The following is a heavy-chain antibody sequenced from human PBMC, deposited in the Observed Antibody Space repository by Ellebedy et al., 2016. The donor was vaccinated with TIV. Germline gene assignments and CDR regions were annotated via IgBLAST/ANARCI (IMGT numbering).Heavy chain of an antibody. Sequence: ASVKVSXXASGYTFTSYGISWVRQAPGQGLEWMGWISAYNGNTNYAQKLQGRVTMTTDTSTSTAYMELRSLRSDDTAVYYCARRVLVGAWVPLDYWGQGTLVTVSS. D-gene: IGHD1-26*01. V-gene: IGHV1-18*01. CDR1: GYTFTSYG. CDR3: ARRVLVGAWVPLDY. CDR2: ISAYNGNT. J-gene: IGHJ4*02.